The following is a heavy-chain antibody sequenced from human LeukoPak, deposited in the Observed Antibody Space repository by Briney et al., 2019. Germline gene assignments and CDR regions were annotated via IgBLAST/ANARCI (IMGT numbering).Heavy chain of an antibody. CDR1: GGSISIYY. J-gene: IGHJ4*02. CDR3: ARVSLRYYVDY. CDR2: IYYSGST. V-gene: IGHV4-59*01. D-gene: IGHD4-17*01. Sequence: PSETLSLTCTVSGGSISIYYWSWIRQPPGKGLEWIGYIYYSGSTNYNPSLKSRVTISVDTSKNQFSLKLSSVTAAGTAVYYCARVSLRYYVDYWGQGTLVTVSS.